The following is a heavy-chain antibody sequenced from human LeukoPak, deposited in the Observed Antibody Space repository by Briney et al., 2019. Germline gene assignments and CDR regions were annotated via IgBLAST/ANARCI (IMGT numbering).Heavy chain of an antibody. CDR3: ARTGGYNYYYFDY. CDR2: INPNSGGT. V-gene: IGHV1-2*02. J-gene: IGHJ4*02. Sequence: GASVKVSCQASGYTFTAYYIHWVRQAPGQGLEWMGWINPNSGGTKYAQKFQGRITMNRDTSISTAYMDLSSLGSDDTAVYYCARTGGYNYYYFDYWGQGTLVTVSS. CDR1: GYTFTAYY. D-gene: IGHD5-24*01.